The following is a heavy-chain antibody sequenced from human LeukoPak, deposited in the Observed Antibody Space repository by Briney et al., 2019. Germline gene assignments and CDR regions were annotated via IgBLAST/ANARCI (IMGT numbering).Heavy chain of an antibody. Sequence: AGRSLRPSCAASGFTFSSYGMHWVRQAPGKGLEWVAVISYDGSHECYADSVKGRFTISRDSSKSTLYLQMNSLRAEDTAVYYCARDLSSSWSLDYWGQGTLVTVSS. D-gene: IGHD6-13*01. CDR1: GFTFSSYG. CDR2: ISYDGSHE. V-gene: IGHV3-30*03. J-gene: IGHJ4*02. CDR3: ARDLSSSWSLDY.